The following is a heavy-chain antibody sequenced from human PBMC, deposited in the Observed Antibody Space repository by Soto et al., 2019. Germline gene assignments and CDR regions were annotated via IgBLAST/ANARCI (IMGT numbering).Heavy chain of an antibody. J-gene: IGHJ4*02. CDR3: ARDFSLRGYFDY. D-gene: IGHD3-3*01. CDR1: GFTFSSYG. Sequence: GGSLRLSCAASGFTFSSYGMHWVRQAPGKGLEWVAVIWYDGSNKYYADSVKGRFTISRDNSKNTLYLQMNSLRAEDTAVYYCARDFSLRGYFDYWGQGTLVTVSS. V-gene: IGHV3-33*01. CDR2: IWYDGSNK.